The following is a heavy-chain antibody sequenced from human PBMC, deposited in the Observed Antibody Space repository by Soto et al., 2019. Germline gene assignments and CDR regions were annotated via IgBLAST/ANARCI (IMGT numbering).Heavy chain of an antibody. V-gene: IGHV4-59*01. D-gene: IGHD6-19*01. J-gene: IGHJ4*02. CDR3: ARDAYSSGFYFFDY. CDR2: IYYSGST. Sequence: PSETLSLTCTVSGGSITSYYWSWIRQPPGKGLEWIGYIYYSGSTNYNPSLKSRVTISIDTSKNQFSLKLSSVTAADTAFYYCARDAYSSGFYFFDYWGQGTLVTVSS. CDR1: GGSITSYY.